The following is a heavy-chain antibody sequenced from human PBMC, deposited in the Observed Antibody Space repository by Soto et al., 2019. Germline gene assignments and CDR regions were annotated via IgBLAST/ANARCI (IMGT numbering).Heavy chain of an antibody. CDR1: GFSLSSTRMA. Sequence: QITLKESGPTLVKPTQTLTLTCTFSGFSLSSTRMAVGWIRQPPGKALECLALIYWDDDKRYSPFLKIRLTITEDTSKNQVVLTMSNMDPVDTARYYCAHIVVAGLGYYFDYWGQGTLVTVSS. V-gene: IGHV2-5*02. D-gene: IGHD6-19*01. J-gene: IGHJ4*02. CDR2: IYWDDDK. CDR3: AHIVVAGLGYYFDY.